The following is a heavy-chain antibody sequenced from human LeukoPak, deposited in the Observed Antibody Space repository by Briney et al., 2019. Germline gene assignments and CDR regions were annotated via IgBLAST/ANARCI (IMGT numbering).Heavy chain of an antibody. CDR3: ARGRDYYDSSGYYETPFDY. CDR2: ISAYNGNT. CDR1: GYTFTSYG. V-gene: IGHV1-18*01. Sequence: ASVKVSCKASGYTFTSYGISWVRQAPGQGLEWMGWISAYNGNTNYAQKLQGGVTMTTDTSTSTAYMELRSLRSDDAAVYYCARGRDYYDSSGYYETPFDYWGQGTLVTVSS. J-gene: IGHJ4*02. D-gene: IGHD3-22*01.